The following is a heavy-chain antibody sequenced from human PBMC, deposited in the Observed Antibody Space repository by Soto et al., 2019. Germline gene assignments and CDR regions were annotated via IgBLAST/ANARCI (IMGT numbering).Heavy chain of an antibody. CDR1: GYTFTSYG. Sequence: QVQLVQSGAEVKKPGASVKVSCKASGYTFTSYGISWVRQAPGQGLEWMGWTSAYNGNTNYAQKLQGRVTMTTDTSMSTACMELRSLRSDDTAVYYCARRQWLVGGYYYGLDVWGQGTTVTVSS. CDR3: ARRQWLVGGYYYGLDV. V-gene: IGHV1-18*01. CDR2: TSAYNGNT. D-gene: IGHD6-19*01. J-gene: IGHJ6*02.